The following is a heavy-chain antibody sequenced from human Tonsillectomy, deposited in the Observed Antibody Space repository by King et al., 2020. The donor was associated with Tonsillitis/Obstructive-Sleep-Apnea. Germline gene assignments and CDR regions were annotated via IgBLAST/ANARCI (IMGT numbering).Heavy chain of an antibody. CDR3: ATSRTTDDYYSYAMDV. V-gene: IGHV5-10-1*03. CDR2: IDPSDSYT. CDR1: GYSFTSYW. Sequence: QLVQSGAEVKKPGESLRISCKGSGYSFTSYWINWVRQMPGKGLEWMGTIDPSDSYTNYSPSFQGHVTISADNSIRTSYLQWSSLKASDTAMYYCATSRTTDDYYSYAMDVWGEGTTVTVSS. D-gene: IGHD1-7*01. J-gene: IGHJ6*04.